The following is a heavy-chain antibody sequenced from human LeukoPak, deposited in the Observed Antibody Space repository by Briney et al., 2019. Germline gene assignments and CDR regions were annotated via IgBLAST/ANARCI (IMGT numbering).Heavy chain of an antibody. D-gene: IGHD4-23*01. CDR2: INSDGSST. CDR1: GFTFSSYG. CDR3: ARGGVSVGGNFDY. J-gene: IGHJ4*02. Sequence: GGSLRLSCAASGFTFSSYGMTWVRQAPGKGLVWVSRINSDGSSTSYADSVKGRFTISRDNANNSLFLQMNSLRAEDTAVYYCARGGVSVGGNFDYWGQGTLVTVSS. V-gene: IGHV3-74*01.